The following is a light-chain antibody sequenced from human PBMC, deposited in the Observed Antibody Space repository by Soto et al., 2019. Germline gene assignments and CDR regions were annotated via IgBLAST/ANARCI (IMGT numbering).Light chain of an antibody. CDR2: EVS. V-gene: IGLV2-14*01. J-gene: IGLJ2*01. CDR1: SSDVGGYNY. CDR3: SSYTSSSTYVV. Sequence: QSALTQPASVSGSPGQSVTISCTGTSSDVGGYNYVSWYQQHPGKAPKLMIYEVSNRPSGVSNRFSGSKSGNTASLTISGLRAEDEAEYYCSSYTSSSTYVVFGGGTKLTVL.